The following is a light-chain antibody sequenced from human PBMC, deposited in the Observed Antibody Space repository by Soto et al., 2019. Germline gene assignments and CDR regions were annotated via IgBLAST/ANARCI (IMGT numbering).Light chain of an antibody. V-gene: IGKV3D-20*02. Sequence: EIVLTQSPGTLSLSPGEGATLSCRASQSVSSSYIAWYQQKPGQAPRLLIFDASYRATGIPARFSGSGSGTDFTLTISSLEPEDFAVYYCQQRTKWPPITFGQGTRLEIK. CDR3: QQRTKWPPIT. J-gene: IGKJ5*01. CDR2: DAS. CDR1: QSVSSSY.